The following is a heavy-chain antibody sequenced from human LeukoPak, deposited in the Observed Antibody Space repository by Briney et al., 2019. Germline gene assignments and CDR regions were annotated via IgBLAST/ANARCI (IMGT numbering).Heavy chain of an antibody. D-gene: IGHD3-22*01. CDR2: FSWISGNI. Sequence: PGGSLRLSCAASGFTFDDYTIHWVRRAPGKGLEWVSGFSWISGNIDYADSVKARFPISRDNAKNSLYLQMNSLRAEDTALYYCARERAYDSSGYFGYWGQGTLVTVSS. V-gene: IGHV3-9*01. J-gene: IGHJ4*02. CDR3: ARERAYDSSGYFGY. CDR1: GFTFDDYT.